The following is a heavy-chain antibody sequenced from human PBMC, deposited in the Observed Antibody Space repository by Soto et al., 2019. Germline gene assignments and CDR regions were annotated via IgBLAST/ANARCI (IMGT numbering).Heavy chain of an antibody. Sequence: EVQLLESGGGLVQPGGSLRLSCAASGFSFSSYAMTWVRQAPGKGLEWVSAISGSGSITYYADSVKGRFTISIDNSKNTLDLQMNSLRAEDTAVYYCAKDIRGLRGAYYFDNWGQGILVTVSS. CDR3: AKDIRGLRGAYYFDN. CDR1: GFSFSSYA. V-gene: IGHV3-23*01. CDR2: ISGSGSIT. D-gene: IGHD3-10*01. J-gene: IGHJ4*02.